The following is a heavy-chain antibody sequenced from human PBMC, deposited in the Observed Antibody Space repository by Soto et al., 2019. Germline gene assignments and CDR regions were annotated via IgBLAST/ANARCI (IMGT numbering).Heavy chain of an antibody. D-gene: IGHD5-12*01. CDR1: GDTFNDYY. V-gene: IGHV1-2*04. J-gene: IGHJ6*03. Sequence: QVQLVQSGAEVKKPGASVTVSCRSSGDTFNDYYIHWVRQAPGQGLEWMGWINTNGGVTKYAQKFQGWVSMTRDTSIRTVYMQLSRLRSDDTAVYYCARESGGATATLDYYYFYMDVWGTGTTVTVSS. CDR3: ARESGGATATLDYYYFYMDV. CDR2: INTNGGVT.